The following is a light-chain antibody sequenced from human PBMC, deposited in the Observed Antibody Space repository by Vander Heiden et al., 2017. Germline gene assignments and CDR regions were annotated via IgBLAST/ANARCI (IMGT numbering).Light chain of an antibody. CDR2: AAS. CDR1: LDISNS. Sequence: DIQLTQSASSLSASVGERVTITCRASLDISNSLAWFQQKPGKAPKSLIYAASTLQSGVPSRFSGSGSGTDFTLTISSLQPADFATYYCQHYHTSPITFGQGTRLEIK. V-gene: IGKV1-16*01. CDR3: QHYHTSPIT. J-gene: IGKJ5*01.